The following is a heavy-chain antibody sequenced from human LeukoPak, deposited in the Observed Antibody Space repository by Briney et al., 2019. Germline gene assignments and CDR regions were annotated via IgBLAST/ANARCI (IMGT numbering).Heavy chain of an antibody. CDR3: AKDHGAAVVPRRFDY. J-gene: IGHJ4*02. V-gene: IGHV3-23*01. CDR2: ISGSGGST. Sequence: PPGVSLRLSCAASGFTFSSYAMSWVRQAPGKGLEWVSAISGSGGSTYSADSVKGRFTISRDNSRNMVYLQMNSLRAEDTAVYYCAKDHGAAVVPRRFDYWGRGTMVIVSS. D-gene: IGHD2-21*01. CDR1: GFTFSSYA.